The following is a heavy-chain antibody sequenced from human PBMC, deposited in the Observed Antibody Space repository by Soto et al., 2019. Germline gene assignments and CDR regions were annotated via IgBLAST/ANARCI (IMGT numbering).Heavy chain of an antibody. CDR1: GYTFTSYG. CDR2: ISAYNGNT. D-gene: IGHD2-2*01. CDR3: ARAPLVIHCSSTRCYSYFDY. J-gene: IGHJ4*02. V-gene: IGHV1-18*04. Sequence: QVPLVQSGAEVKKPGASVKVSCKASGYTFTSYGISWVRQAPGQGLEWMGWISAYNGNTNYAQKLQGRVTMTTDTSTSTAYMELMSRRSDDTAVYYCARAPLVIHCSSTRCYSYFDYWCQGTLVTVSS.